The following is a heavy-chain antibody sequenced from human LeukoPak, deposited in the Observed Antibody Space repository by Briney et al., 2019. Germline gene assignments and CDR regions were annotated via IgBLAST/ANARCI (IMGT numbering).Heavy chain of an antibody. Sequence: PSETLSLTCTVSGGSISSYYWSWIRQPPGKGLEWIGYIYYSGSTNYNPSLKSRVTISVDTSKSQFSLKLSSVTAADTAVYYCARHLSYYDILTGYSGPYYFDYWGQGTLVTVSS. V-gene: IGHV4-59*01. CDR1: GGSISSYY. D-gene: IGHD3-9*01. CDR3: ARHLSYYDILTGYSGPYYFDY. J-gene: IGHJ4*02. CDR2: IYYSGST.